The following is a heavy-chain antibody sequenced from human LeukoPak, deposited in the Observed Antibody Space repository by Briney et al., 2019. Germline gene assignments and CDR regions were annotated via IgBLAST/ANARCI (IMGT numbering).Heavy chain of an antibody. Sequence: PSETLSLTCTVSGGSVSGYYWSWIRQPPGKGLEWIGYIYYSGSTNYNPSLKSRVTISLDTSKNQFSLKLSSVTAADTAVYYCARVTMVRGVPDYWGQGTLVTVSS. D-gene: IGHD3-10*01. V-gene: IGHV4-59*02. CDR1: GGSVSGYY. CDR3: ARVTMVRGVPDY. CDR2: IYYSGST. J-gene: IGHJ4*02.